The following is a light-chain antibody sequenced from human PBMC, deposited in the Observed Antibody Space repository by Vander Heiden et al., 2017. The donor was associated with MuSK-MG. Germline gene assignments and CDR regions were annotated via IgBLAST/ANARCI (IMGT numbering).Light chain of an antibody. CDR1: TSDVGYYNS. J-gene: IGLJ2*01. V-gene: IGLV2-14*03. Sequence: QSALTQPASVSGSPGRSITIPCTVTTSDVGYYNSVSWYQQHPGRAPKLMLYDVNNRPSGVSSRFSGSKSGNTASLTISGLQAEDEAEYYCSSYTTSSSVVFGGGTKLTVL. CDR3: SSYTTSSSVV. CDR2: DVN.